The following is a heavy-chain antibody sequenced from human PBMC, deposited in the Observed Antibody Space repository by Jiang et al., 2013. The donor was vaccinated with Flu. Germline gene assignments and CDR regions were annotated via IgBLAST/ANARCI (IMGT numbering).Heavy chain of an antibody. CDR2: INTETGNP. J-gene: IGHJ6*02. CDR3: ARDQGTYDSDFWSGYYYYYYYGMDV. Sequence: GASVKVSCKASAYSSTKYALTWVRQAPGQGLEWMGWINTETGNPTYAQGFTGRFVFSLDTSVSTAYLQISSLKAEDTAVYYCARDQGTYDSDFWSGYYYYYYYGMDVWGQGTTVTVSS. V-gene: IGHV7-4-1*02. D-gene: IGHD3-3*01. CDR1: AYSSTKYA.